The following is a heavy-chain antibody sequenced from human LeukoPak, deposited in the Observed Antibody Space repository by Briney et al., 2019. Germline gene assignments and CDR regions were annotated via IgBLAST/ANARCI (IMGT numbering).Heavy chain of an antibody. J-gene: IGHJ4*02. CDR1: GDSISSYY. V-gene: IGHV4-59*12. CDR2: IYLSGST. CDR3: ARKDGDL. Sequence: PSETLSLTCTVSGDSISSYYWSWIRQPPGKGLEWIGYIYLSGSTNYNPSLKSRVTMSVDTSKNQFSLKLNSVTAADTAVYFCARKDGDLWGQGTLVTVSS.